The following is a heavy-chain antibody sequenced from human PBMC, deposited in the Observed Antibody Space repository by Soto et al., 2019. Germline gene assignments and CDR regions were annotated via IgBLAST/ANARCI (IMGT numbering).Heavy chain of an antibody. CDR2: IYYSGST. CDR1: GGSVSSYF. V-gene: IGHV4-59*08. D-gene: IGHD3-10*01. CDR3: ARLGGITMVGGVLTAFDI. J-gene: IGHJ3*02. Sequence: QVQLQESGPGLVKSSETLSLTCSVSGGSVSSYFWSWVRQPPGKGLEWIAYIYYSGSTNYNPFLKSRVTISVAASKNQFSLRLRSVTAADTAVYYCARLGGITMVGGVLTAFDIWGQGTMVTVSS.